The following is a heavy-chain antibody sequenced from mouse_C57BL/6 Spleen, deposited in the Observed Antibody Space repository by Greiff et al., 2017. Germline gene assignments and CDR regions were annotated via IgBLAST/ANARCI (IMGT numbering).Heavy chain of an antibody. Sequence: EVQLQQSGPELVKPGASVKISCKASGYSFTDYNMNWVKQSTGKSLEWIGVINPTYGTTSYNQKFKGKATLTVDQSSSTAYMQLNSLTSEDSAVDYCARSLYYGNDEYFDVWGKGTTLTVSS. CDR1: GYSFTDYN. J-gene: IGHJ1*03. CDR2: INPTYGTT. CDR3: ARSLYYGNDEYFDV. D-gene: IGHD2-2*01. V-gene: IGHV1-39*01.